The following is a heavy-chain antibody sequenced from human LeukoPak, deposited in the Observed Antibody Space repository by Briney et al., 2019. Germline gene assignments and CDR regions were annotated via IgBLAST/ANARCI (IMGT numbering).Heavy chain of an antibody. CDR2: INHSGST. Sequence: SETLSLTCAVYGGSFSGYYWSWIRQPPGKGLEWIGEINHSGSTNYNPSLKSRVTISVDTSKNQFSLQLSSVTAADTAVYYCARVLRLLSNYYDSSGSPDGYYYYMDVWGKGTTVTVSS. CDR3: ARVLRLLSNYYDSSGSPDGYYYYMDV. J-gene: IGHJ6*03. D-gene: IGHD3-22*01. CDR1: GGSFSGYY. V-gene: IGHV4-34*01.